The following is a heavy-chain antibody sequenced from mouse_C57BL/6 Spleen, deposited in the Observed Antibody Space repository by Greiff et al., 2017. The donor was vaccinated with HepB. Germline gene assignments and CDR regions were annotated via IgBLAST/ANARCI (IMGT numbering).Heavy chain of an antibody. CDR1: GYTFTDYE. V-gene: IGHV1-15*01. J-gene: IGHJ1*03. Sequence: VKLVESGAELVRPGASVTLSCKASGYTFTDYEMHWVKQTPVHGLEWIGAIDPETGGTAYNQKFKGKAILTADKSSSTAYMELRSLTSEDSAVYYCTRDYGLWYFDVWGTGTTVTVSS. CDR3: TRDYGLWYFDV. D-gene: IGHD2-4*01. CDR2: IDPETGGT.